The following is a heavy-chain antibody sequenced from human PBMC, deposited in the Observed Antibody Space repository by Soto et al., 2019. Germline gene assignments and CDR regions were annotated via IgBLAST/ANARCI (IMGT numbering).Heavy chain of an antibody. V-gene: IGHV1-46*01. CDR2: INPSGGST. D-gene: IGHD4-17*01. CDR3: AKDYGDYSGAFDI. CDR1: GGTFSSYT. J-gene: IGHJ3*02. Sequence: ASVKVSCKASGGTFSSYTISWVRQAPGQGLEWMGIINPSGGSTSYAQKFQGRVTMTRDTSTSTVYMELSSLRSEDTAVYYCAKDYGDYSGAFDIWGQGTMVTVSS.